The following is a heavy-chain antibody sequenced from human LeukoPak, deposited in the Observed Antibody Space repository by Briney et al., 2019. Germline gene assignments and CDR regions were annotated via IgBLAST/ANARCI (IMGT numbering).Heavy chain of an antibody. CDR1: GYTFTSYG. D-gene: IGHD2-15*01. CDR3: ARDDYCSGGSCSHAFDI. Sequence: SVTVSCKASGYTFTSYGISWVRQAPGQGLEWMGGIIPIFGTANYAQKFQGRVTITADKSTSTAYMELSSLRSEDTAVYYCARDDYCSGGSCSHAFDIWGQGIMVTVSS. V-gene: IGHV1-69*06. J-gene: IGHJ3*02. CDR2: IIPIFGTA.